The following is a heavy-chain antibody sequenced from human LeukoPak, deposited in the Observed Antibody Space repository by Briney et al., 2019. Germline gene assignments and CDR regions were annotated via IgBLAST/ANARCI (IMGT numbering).Heavy chain of an antibody. D-gene: IGHD3-9*01. CDR1: GDSVSDTIYY. CDR2: IYYTGST. Sequence: SETLSLTCTVSGDSVSDTIYYWGWIRQPPGQGLQWIGNIYYTGSTYYNPSLRSRVTMSVDTSKNQFSLKMSSVTAADTAVYYCARLSKGRFFDYVFDFWGQGPLLTVSS. J-gene: IGHJ4*02. V-gene: IGHV4-39*01. CDR3: ARLSKGRFFDYVFDF.